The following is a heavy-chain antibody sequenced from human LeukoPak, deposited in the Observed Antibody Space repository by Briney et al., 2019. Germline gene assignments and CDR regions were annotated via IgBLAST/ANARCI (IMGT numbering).Heavy chain of an antibody. D-gene: IGHD1-26*01. CDR2: FFSSGYT. V-gene: IGHV3-66*01. J-gene: IGHJ4*02. CDR1: GFSVSVNY. Sequence: GGSLRLSCAASGFSVSVNYMSWVRQAPGKGLEWVSVFFSSGYTKYADSVKGRFTISRDNSENPLHLQMNSLRAEDTAVYYCAAKGNGYSGSYVFAHWGQGILVTVSS. CDR3: AAKGNGYSGSYVFAH.